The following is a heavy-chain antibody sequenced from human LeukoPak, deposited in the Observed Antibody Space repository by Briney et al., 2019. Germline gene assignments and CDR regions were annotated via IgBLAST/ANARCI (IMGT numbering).Heavy chain of an antibody. D-gene: IGHD3-22*01. V-gene: IGHV4-59*08. CDR3: ARHRDSSALEAFDI. J-gene: IGHJ3*02. Sequence: SETLSLACTVSGGSISSFYWSWIRQHPGKGLEWIGCVSYSGTTNYNPPLRSRVTLSVDTSKSHFSLKLSSVTAADTAVYYCARHRDSSALEAFDIWGQGTLVTVSS. CDR1: GGSISSFY. CDR2: VSYSGTT.